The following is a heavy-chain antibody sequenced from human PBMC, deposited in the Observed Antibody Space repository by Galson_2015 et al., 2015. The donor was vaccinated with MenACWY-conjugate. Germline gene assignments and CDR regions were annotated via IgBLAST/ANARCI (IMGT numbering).Heavy chain of an antibody. J-gene: IGHJ4*02. CDR3: GRISYDGLDY. D-gene: IGHD3-3*01. V-gene: IGHV3-7*01. CDR2: INRNGVGT. Sequence: SLRLSCAGSAFTFSNAYMSWVRQAPGKGLEWVANINRNGVGTFYADSVKGRFAISKDNAENSLYLQMNRLTAADTAIYYCGRISYDGLDYWGQGTLVTVSS. CDR1: AFTFSNAY.